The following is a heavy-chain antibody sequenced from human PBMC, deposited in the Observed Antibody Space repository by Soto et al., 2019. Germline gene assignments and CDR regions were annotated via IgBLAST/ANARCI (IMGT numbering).Heavy chain of an antibody. V-gene: IGHV3-23*01. Sequence: GGSLRLSCAASGFPFSSYAMSWVRQAPGKGLEWVSAISGSGGSTYYADSVKGRFTISRDNSKNTLYLQMNSLRAEDTAVYYCAKDMQTYYDFWSGSQNYGMDVWGQGTTVTVSS. CDR1: GFPFSSYA. J-gene: IGHJ6*02. D-gene: IGHD3-3*01. CDR2: ISGSGGST. CDR3: AKDMQTYYDFWSGSQNYGMDV.